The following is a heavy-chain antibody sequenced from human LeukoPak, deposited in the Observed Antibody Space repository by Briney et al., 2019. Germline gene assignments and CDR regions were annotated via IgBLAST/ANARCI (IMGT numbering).Heavy chain of an antibody. D-gene: IGHD2-15*01. CDR2: ISPSGGST. J-gene: IGHJ5*02. CDR1: GYTFTSNY. Sequence: ASVKVSCKAFGYTFTSNYMHWVRQAPGQGPEWMGVISPSGGSTTYAQKFQGRVTMTTDTSTSTAYMELRSLRSDDTAVYYCARGKAPPGETKLGYCSGGSCIYFGWFDPWGQGTLVTVSS. V-gene: IGHV1-46*01. CDR3: ARGKAPPGETKLGYCSGGSCIYFGWFDP.